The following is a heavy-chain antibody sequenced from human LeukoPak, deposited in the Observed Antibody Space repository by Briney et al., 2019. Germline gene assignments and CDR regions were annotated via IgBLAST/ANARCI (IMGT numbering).Heavy chain of an antibody. CDR1: GFPFSSYG. V-gene: IGHV3-30*18. J-gene: IGHJ4*02. Sequence: GGSLRLSCAASGFPFSSYGMHWVREAPGKGLEWVAVISYDGSNKYYADSVKGRFTISRDNSKNTLYLQMNSLRAEDTAVYYCAKSLMITFGGVIPPGYWGQRTQVTVSS. CDR3: AKSLMITFGGVIPPGY. D-gene: IGHD3-16*02. CDR2: ISYDGSNK.